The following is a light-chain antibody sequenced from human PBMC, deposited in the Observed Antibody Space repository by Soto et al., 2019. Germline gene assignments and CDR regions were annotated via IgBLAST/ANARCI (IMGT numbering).Light chain of an antibody. Sequence: QSALTQPASVSGSPGQSITISCTGTSSDVGGYNYVSWYQQHPGKAPKLMIYEVSNRPSGVSNRFSGSKSGNTASLTISVLHAEDEAYYYCSSYTSSSTVVFGGGTKLTVL. CDR3: SSYTSSSTVV. J-gene: IGLJ2*01. CDR2: EVS. V-gene: IGLV2-14*01. CDR1: SSDVGGYNY.